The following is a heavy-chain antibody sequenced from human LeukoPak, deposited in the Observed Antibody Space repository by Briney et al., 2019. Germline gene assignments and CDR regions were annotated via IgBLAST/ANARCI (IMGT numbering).Heavy chain of an antibody. J-gene: IGHJ6*02. CDR1: GFIVTNNY. D-gene: IGHD3-10*01. CDR3: AREPFGSGSHSGMDV. Sequence: GGSLRLSCAASGFIVTNNYLSWVRQAPGRGLEWVSSIYSGGNTNYPDSVRGRFTIARDNSKNTLYLQMNSLRVEDTAVHYCAREPFGSGSHSGMDVWGQGSPVTVSS. CDR2: IYSGGNT. V-gene: IGHV3-53*01.